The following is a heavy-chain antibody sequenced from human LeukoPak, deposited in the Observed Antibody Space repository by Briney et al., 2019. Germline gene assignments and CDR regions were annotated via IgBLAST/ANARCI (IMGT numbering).Heavy chain of an antibody. CDR1: GGSFSGYY. V-gene: IGHV4-34*01. CDR2: INHSGST. Sequence: PSVTLSLTCAVYGGSFSGYYWSWIRQTPGKGLEWIGEINHSGSTNYNPSLKSRVTISVDTSKNQFSLKLSSVTAADTAVYYCARITVTNDAFDIWGQGTMVTVSS. J-gene: IGHJ3*02. D-gene: IGHD4-17*01. CDR3: ARITVTNDAFDI.